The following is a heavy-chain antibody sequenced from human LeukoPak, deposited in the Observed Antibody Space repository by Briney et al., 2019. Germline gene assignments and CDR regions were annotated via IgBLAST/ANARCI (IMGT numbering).Heavy chain of an antibody. CDR2: ISYDGSNK. D-gene: IGHD3-22*01. CDR1: GFTFSSYG. CDR3: AKVGFNVIVGGYFDY. Sequence: PGGSLRLSCAASGFTFSSYGMHWVRQAPGKGLEWVAVISYDGSNKYYADSVKGRFTISRDNSKDTLYLQMNTLRAEDTAVYYCAKVGFNVIVGGYFDYWGQGTLVTVSS. V-gene: IGHV3-30*18. J-gene: IGHJ4*02.